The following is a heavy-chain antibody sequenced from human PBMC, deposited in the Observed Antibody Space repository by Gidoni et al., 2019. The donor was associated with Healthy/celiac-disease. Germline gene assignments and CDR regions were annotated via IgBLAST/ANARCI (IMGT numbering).Heavy chain of an antibody. J-gene: IGHJ2*01. CDR1: GVSISSGSFY. CDR3: ARDFNYDSSGYYQGDWYFDL. CDR2: IYTSGRT. V-gene: IGHV4-61*02. D-gene: IGHD3-22*01. Sequence: QVQLQESGPGLVKPSQTLSLTCTVSGVSISSGSFYWSWIRQPAGKGLEWIGRIYTSGRTNYNPSLKSRVTISVDTSKSQFSLKLSSVTAADTAVYYCARDFNYDSSGYYQGDWYFDLWGRGTLVTVSS.